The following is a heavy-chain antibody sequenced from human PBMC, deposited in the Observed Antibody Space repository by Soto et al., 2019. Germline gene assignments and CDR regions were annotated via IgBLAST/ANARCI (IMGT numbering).Heavy chain of an antibody. CDR2: TYSSGGA. J-gene: IGHJ6*02. CDR1: GGSINGNNYS. D-gene: IGHD3-10*01. CDR3: ARTRGSAVYFDFYGLDV. Sequence: LQESGPGLVKPSETLSLTCSISGGSINGNNYSWGWIRQPPGRGLEWIGNTYSSGGAYYDPSFKSRARTAVDTSKRQVVLKLTSETAADTAIYYCARTRGSAVYFDFYGLDVWGHGTTVTVSS. V-gene: IGHV4-39*06.